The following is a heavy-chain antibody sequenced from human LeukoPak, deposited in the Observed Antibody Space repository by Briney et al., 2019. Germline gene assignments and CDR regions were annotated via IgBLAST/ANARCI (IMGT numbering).Heavy chain of an antibody. V-gene: IGHV3-66*01. J-gene: IGHJ4*02. CDR1: GFTVSSNY. CDR2: IYSGGST. D-gene: IGHD6-19*01. CDR3: ARDNIAVAGTDY. Sequence: PGGSLRLSCAASGFTVSSNYMSWVRQAPGKGLEWVSVIYSGGSTYYAGSVKGRFTISRDNSKNTLYLQMNSLRAEDTAVYYCARDNIAVAGTDYWGQGTLVTVSS.